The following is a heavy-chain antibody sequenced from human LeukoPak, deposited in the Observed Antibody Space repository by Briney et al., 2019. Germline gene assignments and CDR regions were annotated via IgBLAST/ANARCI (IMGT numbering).Heavy chain of an antibody. J-gene: IGHJ5*02. CDR3: ARDGQQQLVLNWFDP. V-gene: IGHV3-74*01. Sequence: GGSLRLSCAASGFTFSSYWMHWVRQAPGKGLVWVSRISSDGSSTSYADSVKGRFTISRDNAKNTLYLQMNSLRAEDTAVYYCARDGQQQLVLNWFDPWGQGTLVTVSS. CDR1: GFTFSSYW. CDR2: ISSDGSST. D-gene: IGHD6-13*01.